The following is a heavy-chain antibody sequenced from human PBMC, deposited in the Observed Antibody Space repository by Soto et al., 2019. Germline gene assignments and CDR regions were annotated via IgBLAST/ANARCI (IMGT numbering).Heavy chain of an antibody. CDR1: GDSITRSNFY. CDR3: ARHKTTMLTVVSAFDP. CDR2: IFYSGST. D-gene: IGHD3-22*01. Sequence: PSETLSLTCTVSGDSITRSNFYWGWIRQPPGKGLEWLGSIFYSGSTFYNPALKSRVTFSVDTSKNHFSLKLSSVTAADTAVYYCARHKTTMLTVVSAFDPWGQGT. V-gene: IGHV4-39*02. J-gene: IGHJ5*02.